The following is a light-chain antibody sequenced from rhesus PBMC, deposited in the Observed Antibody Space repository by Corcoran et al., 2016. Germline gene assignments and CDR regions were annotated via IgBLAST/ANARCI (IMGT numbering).Light chain of an antibody. Sequence: DIQMTQSPSSLSASVGDTVTITCRASQGIRSYLNWYQQKPGKAPKLLIYDASSLESGVPSRFSGSGSGTDFALTISSLQPEDFAVYYCLQHNSYPFTFGPGTKLDIK. V-gene: IGKV1-28*03. J-gene: IGKJ3*01. CDR2: DAS. CDR1: QGIRSY. CDR3: LQHNSYPFT.